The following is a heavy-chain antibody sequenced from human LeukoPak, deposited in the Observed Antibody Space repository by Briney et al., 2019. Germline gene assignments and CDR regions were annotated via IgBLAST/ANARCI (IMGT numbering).Heavy chain of an antibody. V-gene: IGHV4-34*01. CDR2: INHSGST. Sequence: PSETLSLTCAVYGGSFSGYYWSWIRQPPGKGLEWIGEINHSGSTNYNPSLKSRVTISVDTSKNQFSLKLSSVTATDTAVYYCARRERGAAAGTNWFDPWGQGTLVTVSS. J-gene: IGHJ5*02. CDR1: GGSFSGYY. D-gene: IGHD6-13*01. CDR3: ARRERGAAAGTNWFDP.